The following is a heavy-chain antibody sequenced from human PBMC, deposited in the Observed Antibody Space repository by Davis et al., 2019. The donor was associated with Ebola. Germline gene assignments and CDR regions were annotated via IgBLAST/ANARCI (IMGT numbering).Heavy chain of an antibody. CDR2: IIPIFGTA. CDR1: GGTFSSYA. Sequence: AASVKVSCKASGGTFSSYAISWVRQAPGQGLEWMGGIIPIFGTANYAQKFQGRVTITANESTSTAYMELSSLRSEDTAVYYCARDWRGYSGRGPTSNYYYYGMDVWGQGTTVTVSS. CDR3: ARDWRGYSGRGPTSNYYYYGMDV. D-gene: IGHD5-12*01. V-gene: IGHV1-69*13. J-gene: IGHJ6*02.